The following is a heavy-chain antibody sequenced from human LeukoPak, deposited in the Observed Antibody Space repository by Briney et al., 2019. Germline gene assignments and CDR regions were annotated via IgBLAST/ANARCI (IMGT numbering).Heavy chain of an antibody. CDR3: ARQQGITGATSFDY. CDR1: GGSISSSGYY. Sequence: SETLSLTCTVSGGSISSSGYYWGWIRQPPGKGLEWIGSIYYSGSTYYNPSLKSRVTISVDTSKKQFSLKLSSVTAADTAMYYCARQQGITGATSFDYWGQGTLVTVSS. J-gene: IGHJ4*02. CDR2: IYYSGST. D-gene: IGHD1-20*01. V-gene: IGHV4-39*01.